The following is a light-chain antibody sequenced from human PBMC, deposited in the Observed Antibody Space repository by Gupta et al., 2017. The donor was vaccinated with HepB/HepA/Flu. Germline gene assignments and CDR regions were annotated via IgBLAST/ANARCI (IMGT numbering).Light chain of an antibody. V-gene: IGKV3-20*01. CDR2: GAS. CDR3: QQYGSSPRT. Sequence: EIVLTQSPATLSSSPGERATHSCRASQSVSSSYLAWYQQKPGQAPRLLIYGASSRATGLPDRFSGSGSGTDFTLTISRLEPEDFAVYYCQQYGSSPRTFGQGTKVEIK. CDR1: QSVSSSY. J-gene: IGKJ1*01.